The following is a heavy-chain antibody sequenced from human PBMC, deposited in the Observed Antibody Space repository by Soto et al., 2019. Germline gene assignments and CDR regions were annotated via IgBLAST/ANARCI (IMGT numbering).Heavy chain of an antibody. CDR2: LYNSGNT. Sequence: ETLSLTCTVSGGAVSSYYWSWVRQPAGKGLEWIGRLYNSGNTNYNPSLKSRVIMSAETSKNQFSLKLSSVTAADTAVYYCARDNVWSGYYSFFDYWGQGTLVTVSS. CDR3: ARDNVWSGYYSFFDY. J-gene: IGHJ4*02. CDR1: GGAVSSYY. D-gene: IGHD3-3*01. V-gene: IGHV4-4*07.